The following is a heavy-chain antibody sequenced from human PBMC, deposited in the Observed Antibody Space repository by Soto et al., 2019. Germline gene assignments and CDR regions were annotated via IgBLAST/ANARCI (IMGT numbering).Heavy chain of an antibody. CDR1: GGSISSYY. CDR2: IYYSGST. V-gene: IGHV4-59*01. D-gene: IGHD4-4*01. CDR3: AREGDYTQGVWGYCYGMDV. Sequence: QVQLQESGPGLVKPSETLSLTCTVSGGSISSYYWSWIRQPPGKGLEWIGYIYYSGSTNYNPSLKSRVTISVDTSKNQFSLKLSSVTAADTAVYYCAREGDYTQGVWGYCYGMDVWGQGTTVTVSS. J-gene: IGHJ6*02.